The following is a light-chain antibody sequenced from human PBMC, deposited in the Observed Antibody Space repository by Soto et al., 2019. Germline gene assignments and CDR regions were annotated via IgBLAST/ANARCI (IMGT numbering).Light chain of an antibody. CDR3: SSYRISSTYV. CDR2: DVR. V-gene: IGLV2-14*01. J-gene: IGLJ1*01. Sequence: QSVLTQPASVSGSPGQPITISCTGTSSDIGDDNYVSWYQQHPGKAPKLMIYDVRHRPSGVSIRFSGSKSGNTASLTISDLQAEDEADYYCSSYRISSTYVFGTGTKVTVL. CDR1: SSDIGDDNY.